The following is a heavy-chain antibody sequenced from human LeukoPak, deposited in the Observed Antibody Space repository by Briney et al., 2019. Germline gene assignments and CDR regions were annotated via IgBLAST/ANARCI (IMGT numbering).Heavy chain of an antibody. D-gene: IGHD1-14*01. Sequence: GRSLRLSCAASGFTFDDYAMHWVRQAPGKGLEWVSGISWNSGSIGYADSVKGRFTISRDNAKNSPYLQVNSLRAEDTALYYCARLTGDYWGQGTLVTVSS. CDR1: GFTFDDYA. CDR3: ARLTGDY. V-gene: IGHV3-9*01. J-gene: IGHJ4*02. CDR2: ISWNSGSI.